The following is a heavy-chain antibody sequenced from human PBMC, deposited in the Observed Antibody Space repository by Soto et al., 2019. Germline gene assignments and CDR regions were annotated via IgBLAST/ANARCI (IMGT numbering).Heavy chain of an antibody. J-gene: IGHJ4*02. D-gene: IGHD7-27*01. Sequence: QVQLQESGPGLVKPSQTLSLTCTVSAGSIRSGDYYWTWIRQPPGKGLEWIGYIDHSGSAYYNPSLKSRATLSIDTSNNQFSLKMTSVTAADTAVYYCAGELGTFYFEHWGQGPLVIVSS. V-gene: IGHV4-30-4*01. CDR2: IDHSGSA. CDR1: AGSIRSGDYY. CDR3: AGELGTFYFEH.